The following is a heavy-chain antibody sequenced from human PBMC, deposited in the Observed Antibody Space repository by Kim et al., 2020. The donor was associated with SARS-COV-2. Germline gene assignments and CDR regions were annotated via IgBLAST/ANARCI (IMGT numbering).Heavy chain of an antibody. Sequence: SETLSLTCAVYGGSFSGYYWSWIRQPPGKGLEWIGEINHSGSTNYNPSLKSRVTISVDTSKNQFSLKLSSVTAADTAVYYCARGLRRTTVVTRGPIDYWGQGTLVTVSS. CDR1: GGSFSGYY. CDR2: INHSGST. J-gene: IGHJ4*02. V-gene: IGHV4-34*01. D-gene: IGHD4-17*01. CDR3: ARGLRRTTVVTRGPIDY.